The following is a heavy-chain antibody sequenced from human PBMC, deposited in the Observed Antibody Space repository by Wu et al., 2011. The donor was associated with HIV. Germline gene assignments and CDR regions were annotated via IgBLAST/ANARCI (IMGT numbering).Heavy chain of an antibody. J-gene: IGHJ1*01. CDR1: GDSLTKYA. V-gene: IGHV1-69*05. D-gene: IGHD4-23*01. Sequence: QVQLVQSGGEVKEPGSSVKVSCKTSGDSLTKYAFSWVRQAPGQGLEWMGGIIPNSGTTNYAQKFQDKITITTDESTTTVYMELRSLRLEDTAVYYCALHFGGQNRWGQGTLVTVSS. CDR2: IIPNSGTT. CDR3: ALHFGGQNR.